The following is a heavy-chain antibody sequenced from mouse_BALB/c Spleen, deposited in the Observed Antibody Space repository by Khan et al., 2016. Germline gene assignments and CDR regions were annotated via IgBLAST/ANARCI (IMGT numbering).Heavy chain of an antibody. D-gene: IGHD1-1*01. V-gene: IGHV9-3-1*01. CDR1: GYTFTNYG. CDR2: INTYTGEP. CDR3: ARPDYGSSRGFAY. Sequence: QIQLVQSGPELMKPGETVRISCKASGYTFTNYGMNWVKQAPGKGLKWMGWINTYTGEPTYADDFKGRFAFSLETSASTAYLQINNLKNEDTATYFCARPDYGSSRGFAYWGQGTLVTVSA. J-gene: IGHJ3*01.